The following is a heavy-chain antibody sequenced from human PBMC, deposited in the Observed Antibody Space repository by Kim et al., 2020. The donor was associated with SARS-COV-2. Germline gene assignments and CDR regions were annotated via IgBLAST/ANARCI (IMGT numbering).Heavy chain of an antibody. Sequence: GESLKISCKGSGYSFTSYWIGWVRQMPGKGLEWMGIIYPGDSDTRYSPSFQGQVTISADKSISTAYLQWSSLKASDTAMYYCARGGRDGYNSYDHFDYWGQGTLVTVSS. V-gene: IGHV5-51*01. CDR3: ARGGRDGYNSYDHFDY. CDR2: IYPGDSDT. D-gene: IGHD5-12*01. CDR1: GYSFTSYW. J-gene: IGHJ4*02.